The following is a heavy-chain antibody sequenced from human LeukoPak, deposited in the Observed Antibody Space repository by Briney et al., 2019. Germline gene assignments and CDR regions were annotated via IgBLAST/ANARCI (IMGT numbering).Heavy chain of an antibody. CDR3: ARLASGVRYFDWLLTSPPGGYFDY. CDR1: GYTFTGYY. CDR2: INPSGGST. V-gene: IGHV1-46*01. Sequence: GASVKVSCKASGYTFTGYYMHWVRQAPGQGLEWMGIINPSGGSTSYAQKFQGRVTMTRDTSTSTVYMELSSLRSEDTAVYYCARLASGVRYFDWLLTSPPGGYFDYWGQGTLVTVSS. D-gene: IGHD3-9*01. J-gene: IGHJ4*02.